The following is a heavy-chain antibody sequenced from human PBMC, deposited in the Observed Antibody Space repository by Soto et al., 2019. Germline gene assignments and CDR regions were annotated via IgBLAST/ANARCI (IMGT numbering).Heavy chain of an antibody. CDR3: AKVRYSSPMGYYYGMDV. Sequence: SVKVSCKASRVAFSKFIVTWVRQAPGLGLEWVGGIIPIFGTANCAQKFQGRVTITADESTSTSYMEVNNLRSEDTAVYHCAKVRYSSPMGYYYGMDVWGQGTTVTVSS. CDR2: IIPIFGTA. CDR1: RVAFSKFI. D-gene: IGHD6-19*01. V-gene: IGHV1-69*13. J-gene: IGHJ6*02.